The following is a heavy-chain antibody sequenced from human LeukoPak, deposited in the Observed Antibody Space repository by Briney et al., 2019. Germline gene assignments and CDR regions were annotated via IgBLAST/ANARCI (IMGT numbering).Heavy chain of an antibody. J-gene: IGHJ5*02. Sequence: SETLSLTCTLAGRSISSHYWSWIRQPPEKGLEWIGYIYYSGSTNYNPSLKSQVTISVNPSKNQFSLKLRSVTAADTAVYYCARSYSVGNWFDRSSQGSLVT. CDR2: IYYSGST. D-gene: IGHD5/OR15-5a*01. V-gene: IGHV4-59*11. CDR3: ARSYSVGNWFDR. CDR1: GRSISSHY.